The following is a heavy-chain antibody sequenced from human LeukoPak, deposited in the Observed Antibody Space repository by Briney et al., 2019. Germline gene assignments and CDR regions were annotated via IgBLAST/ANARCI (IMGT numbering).Heavy chain of an antibody. J-gene: IGHJ4*02. Sequence: GGSLRLSCAASGFTFNNYAMSWVRQAPGKGLEWVSAISGSGDGTYSADSVKGRFTISRDNSKNMLYLQMNSLRAEDTAVYYCAKARSKIAVAGSYFDYWGQGTLVTVSP. V-gene: IGHV3-23*01. CDR3: AKARSKIAVAGSYFDY. D-gene: IGHD6-19*01. CDR2: ISGSGDGT. CDR1: GFTFNNYA.